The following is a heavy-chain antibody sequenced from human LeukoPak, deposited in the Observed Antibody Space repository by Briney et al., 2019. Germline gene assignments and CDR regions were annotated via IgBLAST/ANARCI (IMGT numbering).Heavy chain of an antibody. CDR3: ARDNWNYGYFDY. J-gene: IGHJ4*02. CDR1: GFTFSSYW. Sequence: PGGSLRLSCAGSGFTFSSYWMSWVRQAPGKGLEWVANIKQDGSEKYYVDSVKGRFTISRDNAKNSLYLQMNSLRAEDTAVYYCARDNWNYGYFDYWGQGTLVTVSS. V-gene: IGHV3-7*01. D-gene: IGHD1-7*01. CDR2: IKQDGSEK.